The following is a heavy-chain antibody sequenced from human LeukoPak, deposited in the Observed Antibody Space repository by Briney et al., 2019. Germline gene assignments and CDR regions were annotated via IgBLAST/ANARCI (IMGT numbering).Heavy chain of an antibody. CDR3: ARYRRIDISTGNDAFDI. D-gene: IGHD3-9*01. V-gene: IGHV4-59*01. CDR1: GGSISSYY. Sequence: PSETLSLTCTVSGGSISSYYWSWIRQPPGKGLEWIGYIYYSGSTNYNPSLKSRVTISVDTSKNQFSLKLSSVTAADTAVYYCARYRRIDISTGNDAFDIWGQGTMVTVSS. J-gene: IGHJ3*02. CDR2: IYYSGST.